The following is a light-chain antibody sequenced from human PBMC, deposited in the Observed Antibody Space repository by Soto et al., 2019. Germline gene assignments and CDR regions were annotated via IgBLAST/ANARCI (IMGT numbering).Light chain of an antibody. V-gene: IGLV2-11*01. Sequence: QSALTQPRSVSGSPGQSVTISCTGTSSDVGGYNYVSWYQQHPGKAPKLMIYDVSKRPSGVPDRFSGSKSGNTASLTISGLQAEDEAHYYCCSYAGSYLWVFGGGTKLTVL. J-gene: IGLJ3*02. CDR1: SSDVGGYNY. CDR3: CSYAGSYLWV. CDR2: DVS.